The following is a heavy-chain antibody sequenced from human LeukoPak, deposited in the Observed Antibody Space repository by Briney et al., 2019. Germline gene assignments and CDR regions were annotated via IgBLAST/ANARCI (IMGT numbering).Heavy chain of an antibody. CDR1: GGTFSSYA. D-gene: IGHD3-16*02. CDR2: IIPIFGTA. V-gene: IGHV1-69*05. J-gene: IGHJ5*02. CDR3: ARDRGRVMITFGGVIVKGFDP. Sequence: SVRVSCKASGGTFSSYAISWVRQAPGQGLEWMGRIIPIFGTANYAQKFQGRVTITTDESTSTAYMELSSLRSEDTAVYYCARDRGRVMITFGGVIVKGFDPWGQGTLVTVSS.